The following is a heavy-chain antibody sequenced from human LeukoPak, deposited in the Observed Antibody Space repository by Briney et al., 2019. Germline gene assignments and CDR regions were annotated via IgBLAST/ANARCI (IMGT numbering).Heavy chain of an antibody. V-gene: IGHV3-53*01. CDR2: IYSGGST. CDR3: ARGIRRLVRSALDI. D-gene: IGHD6-19*01. CDR1: GFTVSSNY. Sequence: PGGSLRLSCAASGFTVSSNYMSWVRQAPGKGLEWVSVIYSGGSTYYADSVKGRFTISRDNSKNTLYLQMNSLRAEDTAVYYCARGIRRLVRSALDIWGQGTMVTVSS. J-gene: IGHJ3*02.